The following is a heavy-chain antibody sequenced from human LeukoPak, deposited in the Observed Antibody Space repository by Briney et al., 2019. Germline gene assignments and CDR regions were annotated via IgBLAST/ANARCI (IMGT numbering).Heavy chain of an antibody. CDR3: ARVRYYDSGHYFDY. V-gene: IGHV4-61*01. CDR2: IYYSGST. CDR1: GGSISSGSYY. J-gene: IGHJ4*02. Sequence: SETLSLTCTVSGGSISSGSYYWSWIRQPPGKGLEWIGYIYYSGSTTYNPSLKSRVTISVDTSKNQFSLKLSSVTAADTAVYYCARVRYYDSGHYFDYWGQGTLVTVSS. D-gene: IGHD3-16*01.